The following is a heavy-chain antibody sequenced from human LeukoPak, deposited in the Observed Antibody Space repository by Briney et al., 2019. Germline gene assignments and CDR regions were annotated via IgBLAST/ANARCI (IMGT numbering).Heavy chain of an antibody. CDR2: IRADTFTI. J-gene: IGHJ4*02. V-gene: IGHV3-48*01. D-gene: IGHD1-14*01. CDR3: SSREPAGI. CDR1: GFTFSEYP. Sequence: GGSLRLSCAASGFTFSEYPMNWVRQTPGKGLEWVAHIRADTFTISYADSVKGRFTISRDNAKDSLYLQMNSLRAEDTAVYYCSSREPAGIWGQGTLVTVSS.